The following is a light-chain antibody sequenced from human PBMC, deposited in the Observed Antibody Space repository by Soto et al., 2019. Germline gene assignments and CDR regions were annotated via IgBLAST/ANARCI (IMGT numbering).Light chain of an antibody. CDR1: QSVSSSY. CDR2: GAS. V-gene: IGKV3-20*01. CDR3: PQYGSSLRT. Sequence: EIVLTQSPGTLSLSPGERATLSCRASQSVSSSYLAWYQQKPGQAPRLLIYGASSRATGIPDRFSGSGSGTDFTLTISRLEPEDVAVYYCPQYGSSLRTFGQGTKVEIK. J-gene: IGKJ1*01.